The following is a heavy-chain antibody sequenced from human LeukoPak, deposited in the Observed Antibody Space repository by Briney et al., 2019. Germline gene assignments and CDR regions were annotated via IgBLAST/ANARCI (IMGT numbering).Heavy chain of an antibody. V-gene: IGHV3-13*01. D-gene: IGHD6-19*01. Sequence: GSLRSSCAASGFTLIDFDMHWVRQVIGKGLVWVSAIGIRGDTHYSGSVKGRFTISRENAESSLYLQMNSLRAEDTAVYYCARGGIQVSGIDEFDYWGQGTLVTVSS. CDR3: ARGGIQVSGIDEFDY. CDR2: IGIRGDT. CDR1: GFTLIDFD. J-gene: IGHJ4*02.